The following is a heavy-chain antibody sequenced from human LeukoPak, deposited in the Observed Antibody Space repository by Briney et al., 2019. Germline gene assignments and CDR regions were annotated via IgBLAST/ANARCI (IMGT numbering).Heavy chain of an antibody. Sequence: GRSLRLSCVVSGFYFSAYLMSWVRQAPGEGLEWVAKLKQDGSQEFYLDSVKGRFTNSRDNGNNSLYLHMSRLRIEDTAVYYCARDLKGFNLWGEGALVSLL. V-gene: IGHV3-7*04. J-gene: IGHJ5*02. CDR1: GFYFSAYL. CDR3: ARDLKGFNL. CDR2: LKQDGSQE.